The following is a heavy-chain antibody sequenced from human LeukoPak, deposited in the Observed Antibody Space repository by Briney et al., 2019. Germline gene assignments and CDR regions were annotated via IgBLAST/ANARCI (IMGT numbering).Heavy chain of an antibody. Sequence: SETLSLTCTVSGGSISSYYWSWIRQPPGKGLEWIGYIYYSGSTNYNPSLKSRVTISVDTSKNQFSLKLGSVTAADTAVYYCARSNYGDYIDYWGQGTLVTVSS. V-gene: IGHV4-59*01. CDR2: IYYSGST. CDR1: GGSISSYY. D-gene: IGHD4-17*01. CDR3: ARSNYGDYIDY. J-gene: IGHJ4*02.